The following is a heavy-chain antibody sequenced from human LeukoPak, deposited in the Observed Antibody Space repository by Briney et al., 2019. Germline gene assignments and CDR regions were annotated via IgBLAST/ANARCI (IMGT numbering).Heavy chain of an antibody. CDR2: ISYLSTHI. J-gene: IGHJ4*02. CDR1: GFTFSDYD. D-gene: IGHD3-16*01. Sequence: PRGSPRLSCSASGFTFSDYDMNWVRQAPGKGLEWVSSISYLSTHIYYGDSVKGRFSISRDNAKNSLYLQMNSLGAEDTAIYYCGRAFPPLRTSSAGDLWGQGILVTASS. V-gene: IGHV3-21*01. CDR3: GRAFPPLRTSSAGDL.